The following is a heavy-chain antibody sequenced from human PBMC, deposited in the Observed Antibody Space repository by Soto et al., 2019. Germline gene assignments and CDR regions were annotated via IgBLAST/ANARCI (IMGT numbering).Heavy chain of an antibody. D-gene: IGHD4-17*01. V-gene: IGHV3-73*01. CDR2: IRTKPNTYAA. Sequence: PGGSLRLSCAASGFTFSGSAMHWVRRASGKGLEWVGRIRTKPNTYAATYAASVKGRFTISRDDSKNTAYLQMNSLKTEDTAVYYCSRSTGPNDAFDIWGQGTMVTVS. CDR1: GFTFSGSA. CDR3: SRSTGPNDAFDI. J-gene: IGHJ3*02.